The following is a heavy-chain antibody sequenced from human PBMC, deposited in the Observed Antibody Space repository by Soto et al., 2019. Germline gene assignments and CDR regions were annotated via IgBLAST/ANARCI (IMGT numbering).Heavy chain of an antibody. V-gene: IGHV3-11*01. CDR3: EKGVLSFHYGMEV. CDR2: ISTGGISI. D-gene: IGHD3-10*01. J-gene: IGHJ6*02. Sequence: GGSLILSCAVSGLTFNEYYMSWVRQAPGKGLEWIAYISTGGISIYYGDSVKGRFTISRDNGKNSLYLEMNDLRAEDTAVYYCEKGVLSFHYGMEVWGQGETVSVSS. CDR1: GLTFNEYY.